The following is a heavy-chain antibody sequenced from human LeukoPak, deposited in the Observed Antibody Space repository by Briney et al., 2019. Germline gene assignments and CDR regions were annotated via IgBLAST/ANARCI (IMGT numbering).Heavy chain of an antibody. CDR1: GFTFSIYA. D-gene: IGHD3-22*01. V-gene: IGHV3-23*01. J-gene: IGHJ4*02. Sequence: GGSLRLSCAASGFTFSIYAMSGVRQAPGKGLQCVSSITSRGESTWYVDSVKGRFTITRDNSENTLYLQMHSLRAEDTAVYYCARDRPNYYGSDGHYYRRDGDYWGRGTLVSVSS. CDR2: ITSRGEST. CDR3: ARDRPNYYGSDGHYYRRDGDY.